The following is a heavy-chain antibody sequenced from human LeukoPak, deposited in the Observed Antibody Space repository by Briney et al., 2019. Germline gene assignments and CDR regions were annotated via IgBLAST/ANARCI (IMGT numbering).Heavy chain of an antibody. D-gene: IGHD2-21*01. V-gene: IGHV3-15*01. Sequence: GGSLRLSCAASGSTFSSYWMSWVRQAPGKGLEWVGRIKPKTDGETTEYAAPVKDRFSISRDDSKSMMYLQMNSLKTEDTAVYYCITPLPYSAQGGQGTLVTVSS. J-gene: IGHJ4*02. CDR3: ITPLPYSAQ. CDR1: GSTFSSYW. CDR2: IKPKTDGETT.